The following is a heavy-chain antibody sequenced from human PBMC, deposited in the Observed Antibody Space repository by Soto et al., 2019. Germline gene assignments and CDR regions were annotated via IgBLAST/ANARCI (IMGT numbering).Heavy chain of an antibody. CDR2: IIPILGIA. Sequence: SVKVSCKASGGTFSSYTISWVRQAPGQGLEWMGRIIPILGIANYAQKFKGRVTITADKSTSTAYMELSSLRSEDTAVYYCAREGSGGSSSFDYWGQGTLVTVSS. V-gene: IGHV1-69*04. D-gene: IGHD2-15*01. CDR3: AREGSGGSSSFDY. J-gene: IGHJ4*02. CDR1: GGTFSSYT.